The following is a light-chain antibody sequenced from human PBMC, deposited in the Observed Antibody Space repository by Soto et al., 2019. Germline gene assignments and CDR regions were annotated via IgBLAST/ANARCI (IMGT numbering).Light chain of an antibody. CDR1: QSLLHSNGYNY. CDR3: MQALQTPPT. Sequence: DIVMTQSPLSLPVTPGEPASISCRSSQSLLHSNGYNYLDWYLQKPGQSPQLLIYLGSNRASGVPDRFRGTGAGTDFTLKISSVEAEDVGVYYCMQALQTPPTFGQGTKVEIK. J-gene: IGKJ1*01. V-gene: IGKV2-28*01. CDR2: LGS.